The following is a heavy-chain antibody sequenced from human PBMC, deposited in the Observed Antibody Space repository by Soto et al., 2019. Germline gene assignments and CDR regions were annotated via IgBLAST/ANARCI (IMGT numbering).Heavy chain of an antibody. CDR1: GGSISSSSYY. Sequence: QLQLQESGPGLVKPSETLSLTCTVSGGSISSSSYYWGWIRQPPGQGLEWIGSIYYSGSTYYNPSLKSRVTISVDTSKYQFSLKLSSVTAADTAVYYCARVPKYGSSHGMAVWGRGTTVTVSS. CDR3: ARVPKYGSSHGMAV. J-gene: IGHJ6*02. CDR2: IYYSGST. V-gene: IGHV4-39*01. D-gene: IGHD6-6*01.